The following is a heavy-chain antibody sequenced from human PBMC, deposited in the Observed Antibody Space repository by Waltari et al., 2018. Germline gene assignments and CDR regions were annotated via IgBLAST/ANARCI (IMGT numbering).Heavy chain of an antibody. CDR2: IDYSGGT. V-gene: IGHV4-30-4*08. Sequence: QVQLQESGPGLVKPSQTLSLTCTVSGGSISSGDYYWSWIRQPPGKGLEWSGFIDYSGGTYYNPSLKSRVTISVDTSKNQFSLKLSSVTAADTAVYYCARDPSYYYGSGSYPDAFDIWGQGTMVTVSS. CDR3: ARDPSYYYGSGSYPDAFDI. J-gene: IGHJ3*02. CDR1: GGSISSGDYY. D-gene: IGHD3-10*01.